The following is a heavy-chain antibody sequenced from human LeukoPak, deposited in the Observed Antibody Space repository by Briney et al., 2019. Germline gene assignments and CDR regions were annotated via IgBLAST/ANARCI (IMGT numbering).Heavy chain of an antibody. CDR2: IYTSGST. V-gene: IGHV4-4*07. D-gene: IGHD6-13*01. CDR1: GGSLSSYY. J-gene: IGHJ6*03. Sequence: SETLSLTCTVSGGSLSSYYWSWIRQPAGKGLEWIGRIYTSGSTNYNPSLKSRVTISVDKSKNQFSLKLSSVTAADTAVYYCARERGYSSSWTDYYYYMDVWGKGTTVTVSS. CDR3: ARERGYSSSWTDYYYYMDV.